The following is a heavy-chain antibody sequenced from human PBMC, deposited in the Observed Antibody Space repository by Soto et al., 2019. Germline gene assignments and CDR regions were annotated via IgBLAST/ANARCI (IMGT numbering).Heavy chain of an antibody. D-gene: IGHD5-18*01. CDR3: ASSNVDTGMATGAFDI. V-gene: IGHV1-69*01. Sequence: QVQLVQSGAEVKKPGSSVKVSCKASGGTFSSYAISWVRQAPGQGLEWMGGIIPIFGTANYAQKFQGRVTITADEFTSPAYMELSSLRSEDTAVYYCASSNVDTGMATGAFDIWGQGTMVTVSS. J-gene: IGHJ3*02. CDR2: IIPIFGTA. CDR1: GGTFSSYA.